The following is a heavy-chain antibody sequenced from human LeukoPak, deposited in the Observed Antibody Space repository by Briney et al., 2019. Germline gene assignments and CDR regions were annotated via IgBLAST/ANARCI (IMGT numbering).Heavy chain of an antibody. CDR3: ARSQTKFGTFDY. V-gene: IGHV1-2*02. CDR2: ITPSGGT. D-gene: IGHD3-16*01. CDR1: GYAFTSYA. Sequence: ASVKVSCKASGYAFTSYAIHWVRRAPGQGLEWMGWITPSGGTNYPQKFQGRVAITWDTSITTAYMDLSRLTSDDTAVYYCARSQTKFGTFDYWGQGTLVTVSS. J-gene: IGHJ4*02.